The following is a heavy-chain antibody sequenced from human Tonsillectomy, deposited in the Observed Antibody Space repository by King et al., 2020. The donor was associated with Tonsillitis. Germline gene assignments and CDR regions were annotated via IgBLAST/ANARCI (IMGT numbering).Heavy chain of an antibody. CDR1: GGSISSGGYS. CDR3: ARAPFTMVRDPPTWFDP. V-gene: IGHV4-30-4*07. CDR2: IYYSGST. J-gene: IGHJ5*02. D-gene: IGHD3-10*01. Sequence: QLQESGPGLVKPSQTLSLTCAVSGGSISSGGYSWSWIRQPPGKGLEWIGYIYYSGSTYYNPSLKSRVTISVDTSKNQFSLKLSSVTAADTAVYYCARAPFTMVRDPPTWFDPWGQGTLVTVSS.